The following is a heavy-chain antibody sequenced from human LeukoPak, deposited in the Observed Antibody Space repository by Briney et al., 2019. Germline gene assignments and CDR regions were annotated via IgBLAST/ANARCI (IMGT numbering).Heavy chain of an antibody. Sequence: PGGSLRLSCSTSGFTFGDYAMSWVRQAPGKGLEWVGFIQAKAYGGATKYAASVNGRFSISRDDSQSIANLQMNDLKTEDTVVYYCTRAPHPRCSSSGCYLDYWGQGTLVTVSS. V-gene: IGHV3-49*04. CDR1: GFTFGDYA. CDR2: IQAKAYGGAT. D-gene: IGHD2-2*01. CDR3: TRAPHPRCSSSGCYLDY. J-gene: IGHJ4*02.